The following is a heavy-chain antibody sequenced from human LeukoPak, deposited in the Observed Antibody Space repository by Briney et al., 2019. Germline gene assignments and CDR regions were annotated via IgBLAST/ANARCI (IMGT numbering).Heavy chain of an antibody. CDR3: AREIWFGELFVSFDY. J-gene: IGHJ4*02. CDR1: GYTFTGYY. V-gene: IGHV1-69*13. Sequence: HGASVKVSCKASGYTFTGYYMHWVRQAPGQGLEWMGGIIPIFGTANYAQKFQGRVTITADESTSTAYMELSSLRSEDTAVYYCAREIWFGELFVSFDYWGQGTLVTVSS. D-gene: IGHD3-10*01. CDR2: IIPIFGTA.